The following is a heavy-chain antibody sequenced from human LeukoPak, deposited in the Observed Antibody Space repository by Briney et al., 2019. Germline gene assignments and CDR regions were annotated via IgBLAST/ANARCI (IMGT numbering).Heavy chain of an antibody. V-gene: IGHV3-30*02. CDR2: IRYDGSNK. CDR3: AKEYYYDSSGYYYVPHHGDAFDI. CDR1: GFTFSSYG. Sequence: PGGSLRLSCAASGFTFSSYGMHWVRQAPGKGLEWVAFIRYDGSNKNYADSVTGRFTISRDNSKNTLYLQMNSLRAEDTAVYYCAKEYYYDSSGYYYVPHHGDAFDIWGQGTMVTVSS. J-gene: IGHJ3*02. D-gene: IGHD3-22*01.